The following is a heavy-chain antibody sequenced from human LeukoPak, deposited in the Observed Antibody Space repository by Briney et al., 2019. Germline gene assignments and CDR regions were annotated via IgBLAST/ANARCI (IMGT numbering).Heavy chain of an antibody. CDR1: GFTFDDYA. J-gene: IGHJ4*02. CDR2: ISWNSGSI. Sequence: GGSLRLSCAASGFTFDDYAMHWVRQAPGKGLEWVSGISWNSGSIGYADSVKGRFTISRDNAKNSLYLQMRSLRAEDTAVYYCARDGAGHYFDYWGQGTLVTVSS. CDR3: ARDGAGHYFDY. D-gene: IGHD1-14*01. V-gene: IGHV3-9*01.